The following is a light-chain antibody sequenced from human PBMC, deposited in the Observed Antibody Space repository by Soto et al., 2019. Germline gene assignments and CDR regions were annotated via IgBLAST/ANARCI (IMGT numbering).Light chain of an antibody. Sequence: SALTQPASVSGSPGQSITISCTGTSSDVGSYNLVSWYQHHPGKAPQLMIFVVSKRPSGVSNRFSGSKSGNTASLTISGLQAEDEADYYCCSYAGDNYVFGAGTKVTVL. V-gene: IGLV2-23*02. CDR2: VVS. J-gene: IGLJ1*01. CDR1: SSDVGSYNL. CDR3: CSYAGDNYV.